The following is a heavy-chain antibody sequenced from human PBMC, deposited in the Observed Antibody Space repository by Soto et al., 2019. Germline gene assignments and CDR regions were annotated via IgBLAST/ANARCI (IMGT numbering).Heavy chain of an antibody. CDR1: GYTFTSYG. Sequence: ASVKVSCKXSGYTFTSYGISWVRQAPGQGLEWMGWISAYNGNTNYAQKLQGRVTMTTDTSTSTAYMELRSLRSDDTAVYYCARVEGITIFGYGDYYYGMDVWGQGTTVTVSS. D-gene: IGHD3-3*01. J-gene: IGHJ6*02. V-gene: IGHV1-18*04. CDR3: ARVEGITIFGYGDYYYGMDV. CDR2: ISAYNGNT.